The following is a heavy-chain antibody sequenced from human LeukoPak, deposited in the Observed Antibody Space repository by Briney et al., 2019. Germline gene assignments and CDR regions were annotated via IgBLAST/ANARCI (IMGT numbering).Heavy chain of an antibody. D-gene: IGHD2-15*01. CDR1: GFTFSSYA. CDR2: ISGSGGST. CDR3: AKILGYRSGGSCYGDDAFDI. V-gene: IGHV3-23*01. J-gene: IGHJ3*02. Sequence: GGSLRLSCAASGFTFSSYAMSWVRQAPGKGLEWVSAISGSGGSTYYADSVKGRFTISRDNSKNTLYLQMNSLRAEDTAVYYCAKILGYRSGGSCYGDDAFDIWGQGTMVTVSS.